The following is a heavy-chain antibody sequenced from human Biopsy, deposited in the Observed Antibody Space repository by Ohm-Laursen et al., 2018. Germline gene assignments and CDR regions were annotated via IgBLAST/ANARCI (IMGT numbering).Heavy chain of an antibody. J-gene: IGHJ4*02. CDR3: ATLTEDYGASPDS. CDR1: GGSFIDYG. D-gene: IGHD4-17*01. Sequence: SVKVSCKASGGSFIDYGLSWVRQAPGRGLEWMGRVIPISNTANYAQNFQDRLTITADRSTNTAYMELNSLRSEDTAVYFCATLTEDYGASPDSWGQGTLVVVSS. V-gene: IGHV1-69*06. CDR2: VIPISNTA.